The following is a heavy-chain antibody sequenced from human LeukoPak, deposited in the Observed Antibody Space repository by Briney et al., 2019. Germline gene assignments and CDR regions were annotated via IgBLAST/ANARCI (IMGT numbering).Heavy chain of an antibody. Sequence: SETLSLTCTVSGGSISSYYWSWIRQPAGKGLEWIGRIYTSGSTNYNPSLKSRVTISVDTSKNQFSLKLSSVTAADTAVYYCARAAVSRPSTYYFDYWGQGTLVTVSS. CDR3: ARAAVSRPSTYYFDY. D-gene: IGHD2/OR15-2a*01. V-gene: IGHV4-4*07. CDR1: GGSISSYY. CDR2: IYTSGST. J-gene: IGHJ4*02.